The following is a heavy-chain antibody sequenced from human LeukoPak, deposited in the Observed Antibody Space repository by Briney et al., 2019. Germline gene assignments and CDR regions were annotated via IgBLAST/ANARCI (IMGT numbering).Heavy chain of an antibody. CDR3: ARERGYYGSGSYYKGFQH. CDR2: ISSSCSTK. J-gene: IGHJ1*01. Sequence: GGSLRLSCAASGFTFISYEMNWVRQAPGKGLEWVSFISSSCSTKYYADSLKGRFTIYSDNANNSLYLQMNNLRANDTAVYYCARERGYYGSGSYYKGFQHWGQGTLVTVSS. D-gene: IGHD3-10*01. V-gene: IGHV3-48*03. CDR1: GFTFISYE.